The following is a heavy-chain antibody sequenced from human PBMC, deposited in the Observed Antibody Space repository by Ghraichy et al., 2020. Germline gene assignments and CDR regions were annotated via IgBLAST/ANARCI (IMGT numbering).Heavy chain of an antibody. CDR2: ISSSSSTI. Sequence: LSLTCAASGFTFSSYSMNWVRQAPGKGLEWVSYISSSSSTIYYADSVKGRFTISRDNAKNSLYLQMNSLTAEDTAVYYCARVLPLTVVIGFDYWGQGTLVTVSS. CDR3: ARVLPLTVVIGFDY. V-gene: IGHV3-48*04. CDR1: GFTFSSYS. J-gene: IGHJ4*02. D-gene: IGHD4-23*01.